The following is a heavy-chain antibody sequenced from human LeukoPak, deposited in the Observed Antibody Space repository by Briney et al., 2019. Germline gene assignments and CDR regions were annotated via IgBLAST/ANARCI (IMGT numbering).Heavy chain of an antibody. CDR3: ARGIAGPIVVVTPIYWFDP. CDR2: INHSGST. Sequence: PSETLSLTCTVSGGSISSGDYYWSWIRQPPGKGLEWIGEINHSGSTNYNPSLKSRVTISVDTSKNQFSLKLSSVTAADTAVYYCARGIAGPIVVVTPIYWFDPWGQGTLVTVSS. CDR1: GGSISSGDYY. D-gene: IGHD3-22*01. V-gene: IGHV4-39*07. J-gene: IGHJ5*02.